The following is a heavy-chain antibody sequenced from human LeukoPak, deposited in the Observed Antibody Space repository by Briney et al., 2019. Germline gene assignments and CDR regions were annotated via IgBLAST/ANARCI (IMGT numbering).Heavy chain of an antibody. CDR1: GFTFSSYW. D-gene: IGHD3-22*01. J-gene: IGHJ4*02. CDR2: IKQDGSEK. V-gene: IGHV3-7*04. CDR3: ARGTRDSSGYYGVLAY. Sequence: GGSLRLSCAASGFTFSSYWMSWVRQAPGKGLEWVANIKQDGSEKYYVDSVKGRFTISRDNAKNSLYLQMNSLRAEDTAVYYCARGTRDSSGYYGVLAYWGQGTLVTVSS.